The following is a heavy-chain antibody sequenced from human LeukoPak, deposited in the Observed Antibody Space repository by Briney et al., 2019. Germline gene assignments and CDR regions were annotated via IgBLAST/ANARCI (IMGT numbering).Heavy chain of an antibody. V-gene: IGHV3-48*01. D-gene: IGHD5-24*01. CDR3: ARGEQEMATMSIDY. CDR1: GFTFSTYS. CDR2: ISSLGSTI. Sequence: GGSLRLSCAASGFTFSTYSMNWVRQAPGQGLGWVSYISSLGSTIYYADSVKGRFTISRDNAKNSLYLQMNSLRAEDTAVYYCARGEQEMATMSIDYWGQGTLVAVSS. J-gene: IGHJ4*02.